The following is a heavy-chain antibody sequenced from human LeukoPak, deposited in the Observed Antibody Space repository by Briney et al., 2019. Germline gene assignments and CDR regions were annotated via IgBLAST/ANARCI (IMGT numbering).Heavy chain of an antibody. V-gene: IGHV4-59*01. D-gene: IGHD3-22*01. J-gene: IGHJ4*02. CDR2: IYYSGST. Sequence: PSETLSLTCTVSGGSISSYYWNWIRQPPGKGLEWIGYIYYSGSTNYNPSLKSRVTTSVDTSKNQFSLKLSSVTAADTAVYYCARERLGYYGRSGLDYWGQGTLVTVSS. CDR1: GGSISSYY. CDR3: ARERLGYYGRSGLDY.